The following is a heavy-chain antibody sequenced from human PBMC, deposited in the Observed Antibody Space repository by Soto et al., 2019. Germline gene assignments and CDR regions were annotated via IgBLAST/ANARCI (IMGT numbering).Heavy chain of an antibody. CDR2: IDSNAEK. Sequence: QVTLKESGPVLVKPTETLTLRCTVSGLSITDSEMGVSWIRQPPGQPLEWLAHIDSNAEKSYRTFLKSRLAISKDTSKSQIVLTMTNMDPADTATYYCARIHLAVAVSPWFDPWGQGSPVTVSS. J-gene: IGHJ5*02. V-gene: IGHV2-26*01. CDR1: GLSITDSEMG. D-gene: IGHD6-19*01. CDR3: ARIHLAVAVSPWFDP.